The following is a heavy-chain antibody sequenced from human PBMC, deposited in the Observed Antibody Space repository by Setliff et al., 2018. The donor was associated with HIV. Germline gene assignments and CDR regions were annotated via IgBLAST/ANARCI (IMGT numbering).Heavy chain of an antibody. CDR2: INPDSGVT. Sequence: ASVKVSCKASRYTFTGYHIFWVRQAPGQGLESMGWINPDSGVTYYAQRFQGRVTMTRDTSITTAYMELTSLRSDDTAVYYCARPISLMGVSDSFDIWGQGTMVTVS. CDR3: ARPISLMGVSDSFDI. CDR1: RYTFTGYH. D-gene: IGHD2-21*01. V-gene: IGHV1-2*02. J-gene: IGHJ3*02.